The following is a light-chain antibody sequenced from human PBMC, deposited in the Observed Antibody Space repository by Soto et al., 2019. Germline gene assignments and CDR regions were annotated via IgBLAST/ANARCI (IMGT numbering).Light chain of an antibody. CDR1: SSDVDAHNY. J-gene: IGLJ3*02. CDR2: DVK. V-gene: IGLV2-8*01. Sequence: QSVLTQPPSASGSPGQSLTISCTGTSSDVDAHNYVSWYQQNPGKAPKLMLYDVKKRPSGVPDRFSGSKSGNTASLTVSGLQAEDEADYYCSSYAGGNDWVFGGGTQVTVL. CDR3: SSYAGGNDWV.